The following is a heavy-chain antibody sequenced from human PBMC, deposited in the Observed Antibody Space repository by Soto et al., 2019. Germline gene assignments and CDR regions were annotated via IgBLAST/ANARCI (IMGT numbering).Heavy chain of an antibody. CDR3: ARGTTVNTRSGNDAFDI. Sequence: QVQLVQSGAEVKKPGASVKVSCKASGYTFTSYGISWVRQAPGQGLEWMGWISAYNGNTNYTQKLQGRVTMTTDTSTSTAYMELRSLRSDDTAVYYCARGTTVNTRSGNDAFDIWGQGTMVTVSS. CDR1: GYTFTSYG. J-gene: IGHJ3*02. CDR2: ISAYNGNT. V-gene: IGHV1-18*01. D-gene: IGHD4-17*01.